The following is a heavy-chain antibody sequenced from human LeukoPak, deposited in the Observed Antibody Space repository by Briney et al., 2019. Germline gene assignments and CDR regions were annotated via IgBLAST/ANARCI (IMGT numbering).Heavy chain of an antibody. CDR2: ISDSGDST. Sequence: SGGSLRLSCAASGFTFAASGFTLSSYALSWVRQAPGKGLEWVSAISDSGDSTYYADSVKGRFSISSDNSKNTVFLQMNSLRAEETALYYCARGEKGSSSGSINYWGEGTLVTVSS. CDR1: GFTLSSYA. CDR3: ARGEKGSSSGSINY. J-gene: IGHJ4*02. D-gene: IGHD6-6*01. V-gene: IGHV3-23*01.